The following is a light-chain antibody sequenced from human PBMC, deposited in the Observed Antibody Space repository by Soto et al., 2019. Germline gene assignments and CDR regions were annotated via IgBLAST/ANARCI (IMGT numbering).Light chain of an antibody. CDR1: SSDVGGYKF. J-gene: IGLJ1*01. Sequence: QSALTQPPSASGSPGQSVTISCTGNSSDVGGYKFVSWYQQHPGKAPKLIIYEVSQRPSGVPDRFSASKSGDTASLTVSGLRAEDEADYYCSSYAGSNMGVFGSGTKLTVL. CDR3: SSYAGSNMGV. CDR2: EVS. V-gene: IGLV2-8*01.